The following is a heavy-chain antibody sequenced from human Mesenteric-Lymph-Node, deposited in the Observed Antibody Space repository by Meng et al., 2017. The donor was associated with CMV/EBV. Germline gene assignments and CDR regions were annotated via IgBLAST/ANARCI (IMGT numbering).Heavy chain of an antibody. J-gene: IGHJ4*02. CDR1: GYTFTSYD. D-gene: IGHD1-7*01. Sequence: CKASGYTFTSYDINWVRQAPGQGLEWMGGIIPILGIANYAQKFQGRVTMTRDTSISTAYMELSRLRSDDTAVYYCAREREGTGTYVDYWGQGTLVTVSS. CDR2: IIPILGIA. V-gene: IGHV1-2*02. CDR3: AREREGTGTYVDY.